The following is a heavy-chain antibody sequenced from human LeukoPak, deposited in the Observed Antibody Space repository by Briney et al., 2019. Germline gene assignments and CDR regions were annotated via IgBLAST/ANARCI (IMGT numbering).Heavy chain of an antibody. CDR2: IYYSGST. J-gene: IGHJ4*02. Sequence: PSETLSLTCTVSGGSISSSSYYWGWIRQPPGQGLEWIVSIYYSGSTYYNPSLKSRVTISVDTSKNQFSLRVSFMTAADTAVYFCARNADVTVASVTFDYWGQGTLVTVSS. V-gene: IGHV4-39*01. CDR1: GGSISSSSYY. D-gene: IGHD6-19*01. CDR3: ARNADVTVASVTFDY.